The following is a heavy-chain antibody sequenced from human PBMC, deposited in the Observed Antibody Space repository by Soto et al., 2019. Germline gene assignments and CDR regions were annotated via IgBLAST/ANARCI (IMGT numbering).Heavy chain of an antibody. Sequence: EVQLLESGGGLGQPGGSLRLSCAASGFTFSSYAMSWVRQAPGKELEWVSAISGSGGSTYYADSVKGRFTISRDNSKNTLYLQMNSLRAEDKAVYYCAKMGHDLPDYWGQGTLVTDSS. CDR1: GFTFSSYA. CDR3: AKMGHDLPDY. V-gene: IGHV3-23*01. D-gene: IGHD2-21*02. CDR2: ISGSGGST. J-gene: IGHJ4*02.